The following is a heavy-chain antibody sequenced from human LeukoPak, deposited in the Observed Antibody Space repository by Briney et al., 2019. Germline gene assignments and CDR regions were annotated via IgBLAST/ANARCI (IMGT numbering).Heavy chain of an antibody. CDR1: GYTLTELS. CDR3: ATVTITYGMDV. D-gene: IGHD3-9*01. J-gene: IGHJ6*02. CDR2: FDPEDGET. V-gene: IGHV1-24*01. Sequence: GASVKVSCKVSGYTLTELSMHWVRQAPGKGLEWMGGFDPEDGETIYAQKFQGRVTMTEDTSTDTAYMKLSSLRSEDTAVYHCATVTITYGMDVWGQGTTVTVSS.